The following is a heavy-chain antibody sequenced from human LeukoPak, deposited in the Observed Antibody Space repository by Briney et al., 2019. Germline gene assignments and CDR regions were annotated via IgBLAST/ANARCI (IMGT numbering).Heavy chain of an antibody. J-gene: IGHJ4*02. CDR3: ASSSSRYCSSTSCYVGRWYYFDY. V-gene: IGHV3-53*01. Sequence: GGSLRLSCAASGFTVSSNYMSWVRQAPGKGLEWVSVIYSGGSTYYADSVKGRFTISRDNSKNTLYLQMNGLRAEDTAVYYCASSSSRYCSSTSCYVGRWYYFDYWGQGTLVTVSS. CDR2: IYSGGST. D-gene: IGHD2-2*01. CDR1: GFTVSSNY.